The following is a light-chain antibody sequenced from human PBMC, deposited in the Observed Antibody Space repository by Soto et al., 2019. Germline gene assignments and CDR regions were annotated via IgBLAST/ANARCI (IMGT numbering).Light chain of an antibody. V-gene: IGKV1-33*01. CDR1: QDISNY. CDR3: QEYYNLPLT. CDR2: DAS. J-gene: IGKJ4*01. Sequence: DIQMTQSPSSLSASVGARVTITCQASQDISNYLNWYQQKPGKAPKLLIYDASNLETGVPSRFIGSGSGTACTFTISSLQPDDIATDYGQEYYNLPLTFGRGTKVEIK.